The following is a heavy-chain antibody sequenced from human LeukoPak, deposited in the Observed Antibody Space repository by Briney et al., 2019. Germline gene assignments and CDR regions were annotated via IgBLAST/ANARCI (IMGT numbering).Heavy chain of an antibody. D-gene: IGHD2-15*01. J-gene: IGHJ4*02. CDR3: ARPLCSGGSCYFDY. Sequence: ASVKVSCKASGYTFTNYAMHWVRQAPGQRLEWMGWINAGNGNTKYSQKFQGRVTLTRDTSASTAYMELSSLRSEDKAVYYCARPLCSGGSCYFDYGGQGTLVTVSS. V-gene: IGHV1-3*01. CDR1: GYTFTNYA. CDR2: INAGNGNT.